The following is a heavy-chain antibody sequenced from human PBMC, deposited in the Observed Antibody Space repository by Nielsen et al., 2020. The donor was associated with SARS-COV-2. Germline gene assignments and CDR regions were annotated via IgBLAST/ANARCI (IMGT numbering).Heavy chain of an antibody. CDR1: GGSISGYY. J-gene: IGHJ3*02. CDR3: ARSGYSYGPLDAFDI. Sequence: SETLSLTCTVSGGSISGYYWSWIRQPPGKGLEWIGCIFYTGNTYYNPSFQSRVTISVDTSQNQFSLKLSSATAADTALYYCARSGYSYGPLDAFDIWRQGTVVTVSS. D-gene: IGHD5-12*01. CDR2: IFYTGNT. V-gene: IGHV4-59*01.